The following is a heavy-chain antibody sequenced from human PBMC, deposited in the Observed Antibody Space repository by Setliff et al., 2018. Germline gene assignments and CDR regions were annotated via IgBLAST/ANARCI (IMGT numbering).Heavy chain of an antibody. D-gene: IGHD1-26*01. Sequence: SVKVSCKASGDTFSSYAINWVRQAPGQGLEWMGGIIPIFGTANYAQKFQGRLTITTVGSTSTAYMELSSLRSEDTAVYCCARAYYIRYFYMDAWGKGTTVTVSS. V-gene: IGHV1-69*05. CDR3: ARAYYIRYFYMDA. CDR2: IIPIFGTA. J-gene: IGHJ6*03. CDR1: GDTFSSYA.